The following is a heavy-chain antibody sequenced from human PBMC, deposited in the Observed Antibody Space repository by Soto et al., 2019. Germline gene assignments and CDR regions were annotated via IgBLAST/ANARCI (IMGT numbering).Heavy chain of an antibody. CDR1: GYSFTTYW. Sequence: GESLKISCQGSGYSFTTYWISWVRQIPGKGLEWMGRIDPSDSYTNYSPSFEGHVTISGDKSITTAYLQWNSLKASDTAMYYCARHMIRGALDAFDIWVQGTMVTV. V-gene: IGHV5-10-1*01. CDR3: ARHMIRGALDAFDI. D-gene: IGHD3-16*01. CDR2: IDPSDSYT. J-gene: IGHJ3*02.